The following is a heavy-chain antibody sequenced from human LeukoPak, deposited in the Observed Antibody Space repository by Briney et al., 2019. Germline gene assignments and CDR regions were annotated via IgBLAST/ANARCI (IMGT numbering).Heavy chain of an antibody. CDR1: GGTFSSYA. J-gene: IGHJ4*02. V-gene: IGHV1-69*05. CDR3: ARDSPYYDFWGGSYY. CDR2: IITIFGTA. Sequence: ASVKVSCKASGGTFSSYAISWVRQAPGQGLEWMGGIITIFGTANYAQKFQGRVTITTAESTSTAYMELSSLRTEDTAVYYCARDSPYYDFWGGSYYWGQGTLVTVSS. D-gene: IGHD3-3*01.